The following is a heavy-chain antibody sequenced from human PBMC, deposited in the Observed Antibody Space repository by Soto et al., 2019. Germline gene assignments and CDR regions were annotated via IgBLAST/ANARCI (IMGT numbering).Heavy chain of an antibody. D-gene: IGHD3-22*01. V-gene: IGHV3-66*01. J-gene: IGHJ6*02. CDR1: GFTVSNNY. CDR2: IYSRGDT. Sequence: GGSLRLSCAASGFTVSNNYMSWVRQAPGQGLEWVSVIYSRGDTYYADSVKGRFTISRDNSKNTLYLQMNSLRAEDTAVYYCARDLYYYDSSGYPASYGMDVWGQGTTVTVSS. CDR3: ARDLYYYDSSGYPASYGMDV.